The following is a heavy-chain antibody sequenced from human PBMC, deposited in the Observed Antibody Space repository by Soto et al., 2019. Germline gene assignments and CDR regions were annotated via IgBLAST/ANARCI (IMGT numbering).Heavy chain of an antibody. J-gene: IGHJ3*02. V-gene: IGHV4-34*01. D-gene: IGHD3-22*01. CDR1: GGSFSGYY. CDR2: FNHSGST. CDR3: ARNRYVVNAFEI. Sequence: QVQLQQWGAGLLKPSETLSLTCAVYGGSFSGYYWSWIRQPPGKGLEWIGEFNHSGSTNYNPSLKSRVTISVDSSKNQYTLKLSSVTAADSAVYYCARNRYVVNAFEIWGQGTMVTVSS.